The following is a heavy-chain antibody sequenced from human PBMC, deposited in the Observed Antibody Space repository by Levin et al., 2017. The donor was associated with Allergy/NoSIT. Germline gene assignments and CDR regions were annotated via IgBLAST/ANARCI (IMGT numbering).Heavy chain of an antibody. J-gene: IGHJ4*02. D-gene: IGHD2-2*01. CDR1: GFSLSTSGVG. V-gene: IGHV2-5*01. CDR2: IYWNEDK. Sequence: SGPTLVKPTQTLTLTCTFSGFSLSTSGVGLGRIRQPPGKALEWLALIYWNEDKRFSPFLKGRLTITKDTSKNQVFLTMTNMDPVDTATYYCARRLEYHLGFHYWGQGTLVTVSS. CDR3: ARRLEYHLGFHY.